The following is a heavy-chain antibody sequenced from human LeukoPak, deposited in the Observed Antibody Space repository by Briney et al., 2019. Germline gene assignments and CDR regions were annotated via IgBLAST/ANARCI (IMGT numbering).Heavy chain of an antibody. Sequence: SETLSLTCTVSGGSISSSSYYWGWIRQPPGKGLEWIGRIYYSGSTYYNPSLKSRVTISVDTSKNQFSLQLGSVTATDTAVYYCGRDGKRASMISIGGARPYYFDYWGQGILVTVSS. CDR2: IYYSGST. J-gene: IGHJ4*02. CDR3: GRDGKRASMISIGGARPYYFDY. CDR1: GGSISSSSYY. V-gene: IGHV4-39*07. D-gene: IGHD3-16*01.